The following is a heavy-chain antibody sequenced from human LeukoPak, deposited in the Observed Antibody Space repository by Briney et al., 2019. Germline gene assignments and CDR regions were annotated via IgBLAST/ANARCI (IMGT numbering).Heavy chain of an antibody. D-gene: IGHD7-27*01. CDR2: IYYTGSS. V-gene: IGHV4-39*01. CDR3: ARSGGFRTGINFDY. CDR1: GASISTSSYY. J-gene: IGHJ4*02. Sequence: SETLSLTCTVSGASISTSSYYWCWIRQHPGKGLEWIANIYYTGSSYYNPSLKSRITISVDTSKNQFSLKLSSVTAADTAVYYCARSGGFRTGINFDYWGQGTLVTVSS.